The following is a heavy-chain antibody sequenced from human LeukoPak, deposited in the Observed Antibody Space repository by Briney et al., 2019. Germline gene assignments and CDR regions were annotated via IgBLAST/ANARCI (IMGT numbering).Heavy chain of an antibody. CDR3: AKGSNYYDSSGHY. CDR1: GFTVSSNY. Sequence: GGSLRLSCAASGFTVSSNYMSWVRQAPGKGLEWVSVIYSGGSTYYADSVKGRFTISRDNSKNTLYLQMNSLRAEDTAVYYCAKGSNYYDSSGHYWGQGTLVTVSS. CDR2: IYSGGST. J-gene: IGHJ4*02. V-gene: IGHV3-53*01. D-gene: IGHD3-22*01.